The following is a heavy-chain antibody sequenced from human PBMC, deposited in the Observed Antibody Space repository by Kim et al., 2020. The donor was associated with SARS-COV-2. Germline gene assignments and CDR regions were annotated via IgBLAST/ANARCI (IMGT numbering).Heavy chain of an antibody. CDR1: GGSISSYY. CDR3: ARYYDSSGYYRFDY. V-gene: IGHV4-59*01. D-gene: IGHD3-22*01. Sequence: SETLSLTCTVSGGSISSYYWSWIRQPPGKGLEWIGYIYYSGSTNYNPSLKSRVTITVDTSNNQFSLKLSYVTAADTAVYYCARYYDSSGYYRFDYWGQGTLVTVSP. CDR2: IYYSGST. J-gene: IGHJ4*02.